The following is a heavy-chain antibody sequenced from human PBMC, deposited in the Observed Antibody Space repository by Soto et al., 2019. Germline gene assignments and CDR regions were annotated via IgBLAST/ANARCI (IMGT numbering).Heavy chain of an antibody. Sequence: SETLSLTCTVSGGSISSYYWSWIRQPPGKGLEWIGYIYYSGSTNYNPSLKSRVTISVDTSKNQFSLKLSSVTAADTAVYYCARSGYSDGFSFWGQGTLVTSPQ. V-gene: IGHV4-59*01. J-gene: IGHJ4*02. CDR2: IYYSGST. D-gene: IGHD5-18*01. CDR1: GGSISSYY. CDR3: ARSGYSDGFSF.